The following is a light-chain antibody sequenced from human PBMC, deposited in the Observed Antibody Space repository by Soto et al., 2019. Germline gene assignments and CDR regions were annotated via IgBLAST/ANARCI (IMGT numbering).Light chain of an antibody. CDR1: QSVSSN. J-gene: IGKJ1*01. CDR3: QQYNNWWT. V-gene: IGKV3-15*01. CDR2: GAS. Sequence: EIVMTQSPATLSVSPGERVTLSCRASQSVSSNLAWYQQKLGQAPRLLIYGASTRATGIPARFSGSGSGTEFTLTISSLQSEDFAVYYCQQYNNWWTFGQGTKVEIK.